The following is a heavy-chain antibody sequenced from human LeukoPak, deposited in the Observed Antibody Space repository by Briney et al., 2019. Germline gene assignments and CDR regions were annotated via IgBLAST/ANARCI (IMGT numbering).Heavy chain of an antibody. Sequence: PGGSLRLSCAASGFTFSTYGMHWVRQGPGKGLEWAAVISFDGSNKFYEDSVKGRFTISRDNSKNTLYLQMNSLRAEDTAVYYCARTISGWYHFDCWGQGTLVTVSS. D-gene: IGHD6-19*01. CDR1: GFTFSTYG. V-gene: IGHV3-30*03. J-gene: IGHJ4*02. CDR3: ARTISGWYHFDC. CDR2: ISFDGSNK.